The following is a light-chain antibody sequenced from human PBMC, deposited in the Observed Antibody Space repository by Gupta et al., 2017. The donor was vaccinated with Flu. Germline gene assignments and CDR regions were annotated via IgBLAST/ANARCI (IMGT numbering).Light chain of an antibody. CDR1: QSVSSN. Sequence: DIVMTPSPATLSVSPGERATLSCSASQSVSSNLAWYQQKPGQAPRLLIYGASTRATGIPARFSGSGSGTEFTLTISSLQSEDFAVYYCQQNNNWPRTFGQGTKLEIK. CDR2: GAS. CDR3: QQNNNWPRT. J-gene: IGKJ2*01. V-gene: IGKV3-15*01.